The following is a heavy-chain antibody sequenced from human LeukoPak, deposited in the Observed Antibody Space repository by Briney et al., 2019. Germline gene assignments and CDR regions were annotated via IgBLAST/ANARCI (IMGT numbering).Heavy chain of an antibody. CDR2: IYRGGGT. J-gene: IGHJ4*02. Sequence: GGSLRLSCAASGFTVSTNYVSWVRQAPGKGLEWVSVIYRGGGTAYADSVKDRFTISRDNSKNTVYLDMNSLRVEDTAVYYCARDVIYASDIYSYGDCLGQGTLVTVSS. V-gene: IGHV3-66*01. D-gene: IGHD3-16*01. CDR1: GFTVSTNY. CDR3: ARDVIYASDIYSYGDC.